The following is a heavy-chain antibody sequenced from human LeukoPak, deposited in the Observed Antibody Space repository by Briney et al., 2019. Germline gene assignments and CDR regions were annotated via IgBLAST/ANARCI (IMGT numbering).Heavy chain of an antibody. Sequence: SETLSLTCTVSGGSISSGNYYWSWIRQPSVNGLEWIWYIYYSGSTSYNPSRKSRVTISVDTFKNQFSLKLSSVTAADTAVYYCARRLLWFGRLSGWFDPWGQGTLVTVSS. J-gene: IGHJ5*02. V-gene: IGHV4-30-4*01. CDR3: ARRLLWFGRLSGWFDP. CDR1: GGSISSGNYY. D-gene: IGHD3-10*01. CDR2: IYYSGST.